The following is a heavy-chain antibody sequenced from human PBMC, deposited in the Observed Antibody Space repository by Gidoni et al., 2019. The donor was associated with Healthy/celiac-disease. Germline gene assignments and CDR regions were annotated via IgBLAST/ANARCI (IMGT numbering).Heavy chain of an antibody. Sequence: QVQLVQSGAEVKKPGASVKVSCKASGYPLTSYAMHWVRQAPGQRLEWMGWINAGNGNTKYSQKLQGRVIITRDTSASTAYMELSSLRSEDTAVYYCARDHSDSNAFDIWGQGTMVTVSS. CDR3: ARDHSDSNAFDI. V-gene: IGHV1-3*01. CDR2: INAGNGNT. CDR1: GYPLTSYA. J-gene: IGHJ3*02. D-gene: IGHD3-3*01.